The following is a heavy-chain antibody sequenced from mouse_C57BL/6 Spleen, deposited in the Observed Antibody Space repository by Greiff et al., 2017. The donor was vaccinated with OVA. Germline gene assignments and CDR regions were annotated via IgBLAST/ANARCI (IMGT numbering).Heavy chain of an antibody. Sequence: EVKVVESGGGLVKPGGSLKLSCAASGFTFSSYAMSWVRQTPEKRLEWVATISDGGSYTYYPDNVKGRFTISRDNAKNNLYLQMSHLKSEDTAMYYCARDLLFDYWGQGTTLTVSS. J-gene: IGHJ2*01. CDR3: ARDLLFDY. D-gene: IGHD6-1*01. CDR1: GFTFSSYA. CDR2: ISDGGSYT. V-gene: IGHV5-4*01.